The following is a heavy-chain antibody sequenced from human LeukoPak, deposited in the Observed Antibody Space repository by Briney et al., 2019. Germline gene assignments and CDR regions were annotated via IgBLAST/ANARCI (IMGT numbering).Heavy chain of an antibody. Sequence: SETLSLTCTVSGGSISSGGYYWSWIRQPPGKGLEWIGYIYYSGSTYYNPSLKSRVTISVDTSKNQFSVKLSSVTAADTAVYYCARDSRGYSRFDPWGQGTLVTVSS. V-gene: IGHV4-31*03. CDR3: ARDSRGYSRFDP. CDR1: GGSISSGGYY. CDR2: IYYSGST. J-gene: IGHJ5*02. D-gene: IGHD3-22*01.